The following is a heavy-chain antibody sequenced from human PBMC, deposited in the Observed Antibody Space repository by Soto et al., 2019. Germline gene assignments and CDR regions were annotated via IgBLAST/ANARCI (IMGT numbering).Heavy chain of an antibody. CDR2: ISYDGSVK. J-gene: IGHJ6*02. D-gene: IGHD2-15*01. Sequence: GGSLRLSCAASGFIFSSYGMHWVRQAPGKGLEWVAVISYDGSVKHYADSVRGRFTISRDDSTNTLYLQMNSLRAEDTAVYYCAKDIVVVVAATYYYDMDVWGQGTTVTVSS. V-gene: IGHV3-30*18. CDR3: AKDIVVVVAATYYYDMDV. CDR1: GFIFSSYG.